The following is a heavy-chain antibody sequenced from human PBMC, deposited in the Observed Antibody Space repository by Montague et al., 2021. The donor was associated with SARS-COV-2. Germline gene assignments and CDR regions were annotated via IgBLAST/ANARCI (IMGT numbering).Heavy chain of an antibody. CDR2: IFYNGYT. Sequence: SETLSLTCTVSGGTVRDYYWNWIRQTPGRGLEWIGYIFYNGYTKXNPSLESRVTLSVDTPGNQFFLSLRSVTASDTATYFCARHSVSEDGTFFRSYLDPWGQGAQVIVSS. V-gene: IGHV4-59*08. CDR1: GGTVRDYY. CDR3: ARHSVSEDGTFFRSYLDP. J-gene: IGHJ5*02. D-gene: IGHD1-1*01.